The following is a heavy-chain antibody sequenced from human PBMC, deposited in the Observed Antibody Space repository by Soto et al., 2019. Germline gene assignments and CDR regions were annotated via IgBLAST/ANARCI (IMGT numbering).Heavy chain of an antibody. CDR2: IFYSGST. V-gene: IGHV4-59*01. J-gene: IGHJ5*02. CDR3: AKDQKWDVPHWFDP. CDR1: GGSISNYY. D-gene: IGHD1-26*01. Sequence: SETLSLTCTVSGGSISNYYWSWVRQPPGRGLEWIGHIFYSGSTNYNPALKSRVTISVDTSKSQFSLKLSSVTAADTAIYYCAKDQKWDVPHWFDPWGQGTLVTVSS.